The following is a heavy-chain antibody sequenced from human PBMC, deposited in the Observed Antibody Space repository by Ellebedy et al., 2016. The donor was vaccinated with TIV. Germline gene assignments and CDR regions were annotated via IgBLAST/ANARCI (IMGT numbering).Heavy chain of an antibody. CDR1: GFTFSGYA. CDR2: INNGGRTT. CDR3: AKGRGGGSDASAPRYYFDY. Sequence: GESLKISCAASGFTFSGYAMSWVRQAPGKGLEWVSGINNGGRTTSYADSVKGRFTISRDNSRSTLYLQMKSLRAEETAVYYCAKGRGGGSDASAPRYYFDYWGLGTLVTVSS. V-gene: IGHV3-23*01. J-gene: IGHJ4*02. D-gene: IGHD3-10*01.